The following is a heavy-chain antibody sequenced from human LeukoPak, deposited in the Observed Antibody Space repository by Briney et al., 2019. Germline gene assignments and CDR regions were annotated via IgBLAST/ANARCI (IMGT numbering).Heavy chain of an antibody. Sequence: GGSLRLSCAASGFTFSSYAMHWVRQAPGKGLEWVSAISGSGGSTYYADSVKGRFTISRDNSKNTLYLQMNSLRAEDTAVYYCAKDRVSDYYDSSGLGYWGQGTLVTVSS. CDR2: ISGSGGST. J-gene: IGHJ4*02. D-gene: IGHD3-22*01. CDR1: GFTFSSYA. V-gene: IGHV3-23*01. CDR3: AKDRVSDYYDSSGLGY.